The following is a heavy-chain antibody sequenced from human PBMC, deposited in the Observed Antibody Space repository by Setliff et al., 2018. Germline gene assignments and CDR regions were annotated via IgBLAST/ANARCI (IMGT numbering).Heavy chain of an antibody. J-gene: IGHJ5*02. D-gene: IGHD3-3*01. CDR3: MRLVRFCSRTVCQRTLGDEA. CDR1: GYTFTDYF. CDR2: INPDSGDT. Sequence: ASVKVSCKTSGYTFTDYFLHWVRQAPGQGLEWLGWINPDSGDTNFAQKFQGRVSLTTDESTNTAYLELRGLRSDDTAVYYCMRLVRFCSRTVCQRTLGDEAWSQGTLVTVS. V-gene: IGHV1-2*02.